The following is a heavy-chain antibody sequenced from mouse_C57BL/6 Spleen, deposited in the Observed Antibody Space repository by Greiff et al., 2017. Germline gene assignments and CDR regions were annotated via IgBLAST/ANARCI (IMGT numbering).Heavy chain of an antibody. J-gene: IGHJ1*03. Sequence: QVHVKPSGAELAKPGASVKLSCKASGYTFTSYWMHWVKQRPGQGLEWIGYINPSSGYPKYNQKFKDKATLTADKSSSTAYMQLSSLTYEDSAVYYCARSGREDFDVWGTGTTVTVSS. CDR1: GYTFTSYW. CDR3: ARSGREDFDV. V-gene: IGHV1-7*01. D-gene: IGHD3-2*02. CDR2: INPSSGYP.